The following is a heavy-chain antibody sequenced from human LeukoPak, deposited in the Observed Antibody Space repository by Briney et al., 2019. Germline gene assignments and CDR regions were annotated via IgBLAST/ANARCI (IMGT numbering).Heavy chain of an antibody. D-gene: IGHD3-22*01. CDR1: GFTFDDYA. CDR3: AKDNYYDSSGPADY. J-gene: IGHJ4*02. V-gene: IGHV3-9*01. CDR2: ISWNSGSI. Sequence: GGSLRLSCAASGFTFDDYAMHWVRQAPGKGLEWVSGISWNSGSIGYADSVKGRFTISRDNAKNSLYLLMNSLRAEDTALYYCAKDNYYDSSGPADYWGQGTLVTASS.